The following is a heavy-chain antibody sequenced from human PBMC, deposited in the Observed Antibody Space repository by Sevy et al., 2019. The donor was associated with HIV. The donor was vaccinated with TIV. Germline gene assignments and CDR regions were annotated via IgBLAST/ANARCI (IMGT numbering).Heavy chain of an antibody. CDR2: FDPEHRKI. D-gene: IGHD6-13*01. Sequence: GPSVKVSCKVSGYSLIELSIHWVRQAPGKGLEWMGGFDPEHRKIIYAQKFQGRVTMTEDTSADTAYMEVSSLRSEDTAVYYCATGIGAVRRGVYFDYWGQGTLVTVSS. V-gene: IGHV1-24*01. CDR3: ATGIGAVRRGVYFDY. J-gene: IGHJ4*02. CDR1: GYSLIELS.